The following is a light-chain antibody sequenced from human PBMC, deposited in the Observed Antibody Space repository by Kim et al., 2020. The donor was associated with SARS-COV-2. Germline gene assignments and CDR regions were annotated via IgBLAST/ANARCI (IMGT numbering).Light chain of an antibody. J-gene: IGKJ5*01. CDR3: QQYYDYPIT. CDR1: QGIHNF. Sequence: ASLGDTVTLTCRASQGIHNFLAWFQQTPGQAPKSLIYASSTVDSGVPSKFSGFQSGTDFTLTISGLQPEDFATYYCQQYYDYPITFGQGTRLEIK. CDR2: ASS. V-gene: IGKV1-16*02.